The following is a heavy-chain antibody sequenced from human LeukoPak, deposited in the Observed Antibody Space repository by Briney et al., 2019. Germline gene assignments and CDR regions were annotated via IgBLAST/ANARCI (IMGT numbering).Heavy chain of an antibody. CDR1: GTSISTYH. CDR3: ARARKWVATILWFDP. Sequence: PSETLSLTCTVSGTSISTYHWSWFRQPPGKGLEWTASIHNSGTINYSPSLKSRITISADTPKNQFSLKLTSLTAADTAVYYCARARKWVATILWFDPWGQGTLVTVSS. D-gene: IGHD5-12*01. J-gene: IGHJ5*02. CDR2: IHNSGTI. V-gene: IGHV4-59*08.